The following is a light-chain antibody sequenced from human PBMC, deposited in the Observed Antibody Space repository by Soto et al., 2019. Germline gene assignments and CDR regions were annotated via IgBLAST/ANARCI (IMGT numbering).Light chain of an antibody. V-gene: IGKV3-20*01. CDR2: GAS. Sequence: ELVLTQSPGTLSLSPGERATLSCRASQSVRSDYLAWYQQKPGQAPRLLIYGASNRATGIPDRFSGSGSGTDFTLTISRLEPEDIAVYYCQQYGGSPLWTFGQGTKVEIK. CDR3: QQYGGSPLWT. CDR1: QSVRSDY. J-gene: IGKJ1*01.